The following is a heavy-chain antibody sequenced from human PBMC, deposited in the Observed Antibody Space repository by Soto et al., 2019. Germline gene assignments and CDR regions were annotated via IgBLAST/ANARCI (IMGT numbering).Heavy chain of an antibody. J-gene: IGHJ1*01. Sequence: ASETLSLTCTVAGASMSGNYWTWVRQPPGKGLEWIGNMFYSGTTNYNPSLRSRVTMSLDTSVNQFSLRLSSVTAADTAVYYCARPNMWYDKILQWGRGTPVTVSS. CDR3: ARPNMWYDKILQ. V-gene: IGHV4-59*01. D-gene: IGHD3-9*01. CDR2: MFYSGTT. CDR1: GASMSGNY.